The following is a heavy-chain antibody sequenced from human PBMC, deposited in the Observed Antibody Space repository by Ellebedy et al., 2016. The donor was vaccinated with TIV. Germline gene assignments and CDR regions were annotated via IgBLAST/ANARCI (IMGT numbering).Heavy chain of an antibody. D-gene: IGHD6-13*01. Sequence: GGSLRLSXAASGFSFSSYGMNWVRQAPGQGLEWLAYISDDSVTTHYANSVRGRFTISRDNAKTSVYLQMSSLRAEDTAMYYCARGLGRQQVTYIDYWGQGTLVTVSS. CDR1: GFSFSSYG. CDR3: ARGLGRQQVTYIDY. J-gene: IGHJ4*02. CDR2: ISDDSVTT. V-gene: IGHV3-48*04.